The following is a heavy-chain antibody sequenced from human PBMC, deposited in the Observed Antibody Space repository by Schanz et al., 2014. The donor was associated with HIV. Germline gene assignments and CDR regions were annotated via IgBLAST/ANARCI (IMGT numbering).Heavy chain of an antibody. CDR1: GYFINSYD. V-gene: IGHV1-69*01. D-gene: IGHD3-3*02. CDR3: ARAAFSSEYYYGMDV. Sequence: QVQLAQSGAQVRKPGASVKVSCEASGYFINSYDINWVRQAPGQGLEWMGGIIPIFGTANYAQKFQGRVTIIADESTSTAYMELSSLRSADTAVYFCARAAFSSEYYYGMDVWGQGTTVTVSS. CDR2: IIPIFGTA. J-gene: IGHJ6*02.